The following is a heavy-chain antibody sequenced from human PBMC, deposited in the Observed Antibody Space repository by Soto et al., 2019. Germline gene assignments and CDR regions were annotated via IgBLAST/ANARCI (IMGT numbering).Heavy chain of an antibody. CDR2: VSHDGRNT. CDR3: AKGGRQWLVTSDFNY. D-gene: IGHD6-19*01. J-gene: IGHJ4*02. V-gene: IGHV3-30*18. Sequence: VQLVESGGGVVQPGRSLRLSCAASGFTFSDYAMHWVRQAPGKGLEWVAVVSHDGRNTHYADPVKGRFTISRDSSKNTVALEMTSLRAEDTAVYYCAKGGRQWLVTSDFNYWGQGALVTVSS. CDR1: GFTFSDYA.